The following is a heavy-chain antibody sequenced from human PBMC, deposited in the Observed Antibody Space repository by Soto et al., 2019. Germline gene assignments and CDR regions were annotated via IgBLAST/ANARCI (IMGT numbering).Heavy chain of an antibody. V-gene: IGHV1-69*13. CDR2: IIPIFGTA. CDR3: AGEQLVGDYSSRYGMDV. D-gene: IGHD6-6*01. J-gene: IGHJ6*02. CDR1: GGTFSSYA. Sequence: SVKVSCKASGGTFSSYAISWVRQAPGQGLEWMGGIIPIFGTANYAQKFQGRVTITADESTSTVYMELSRLRSEDTAVYYCAGEQLVGDYSSRYGMDVWGQGTTVTVSS.